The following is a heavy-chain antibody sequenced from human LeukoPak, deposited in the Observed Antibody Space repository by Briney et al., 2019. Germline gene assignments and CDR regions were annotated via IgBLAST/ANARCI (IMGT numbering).Heavy chain of an antibody. CDR3: ASWYGAPRHCVDN. D-gene: IGHD4-17*01. CDR1: GFIFRNYG. Sequence: GGSPRLSCAASGFIFRNYGMEWVRQAPGKGLEWVAVIWYDGSNKYYADSVKGRFTISRDNSKNTLYLQMSSLRAEDTAVYYCASWYGAPRHCVDNWGQGTLVTVSS. V-gene: IGHV3-33*01. J-gene: IGHJ4*02. CDR2: IWYDGSNK.